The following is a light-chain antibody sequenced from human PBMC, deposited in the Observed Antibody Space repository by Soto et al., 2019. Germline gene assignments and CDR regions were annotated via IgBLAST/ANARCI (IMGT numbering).Light chain of an antibody. CDR1: SGSVSTSYY. J-gene: IGLJ2*01. Sequence: QSVVTQEQSFSVFAGATVTLTCGLSSGSVSTSYYPRCYQQTPGQAPRTLIYSTNTRSSGVPDRFSGSILGNKAALTITGAQADDESDYDCVLYMCSGISVLGGVTKLTLL. V-gene: IGLV8-61*01. CDR3: VLYMCSGISV. CDR2: STN.